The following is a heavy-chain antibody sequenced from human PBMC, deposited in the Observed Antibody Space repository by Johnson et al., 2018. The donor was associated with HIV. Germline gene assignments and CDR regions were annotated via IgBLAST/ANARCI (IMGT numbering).Heavy chain of an antibody. CDR1: GFTFSSYW. Sequence: VQLVEYGGGLVQPGGSLRLSCAASGFTFSSYWMSWVRKAPGKGLEWVANIKQDGSEKYYVDSVKGRFTISRDNAKNSLYLQMNSLRAEDTAVYYCARESTIGAGLDAFDIWGQGTMVTVSS. J-gene: IGHJ3*02. CDR3: ARESTIGAGLDAFDI. CDR2: IKQDGSEK. D-gene: IGHD5-12*01. V-gene: IGHV3-7*05.